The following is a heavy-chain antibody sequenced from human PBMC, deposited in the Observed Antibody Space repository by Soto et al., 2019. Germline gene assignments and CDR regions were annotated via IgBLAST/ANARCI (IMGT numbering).Heavy chain of an antibody. V-gene: IGHV3-30*18. CDR1: GFTFSSYG. CDR3: AKEDYYDSSGYYSPYYYYGMDV. J-gene: IGHJ6*02. D-gene: IGHD3-22*01. CDR2: ISYDGSNK. Sequence: QVQLVESGGGVVQPGRSLRLSCAASGFTFSSYGMHWVRQAPGKGLEWVAVISYDGSNKYYADSVKGRFTISRDNSKNTLYLQMNSLGAEDTAVYYCAKEDYYDSSGYYSPYYYYGMDVWGQGTTVTVSS.